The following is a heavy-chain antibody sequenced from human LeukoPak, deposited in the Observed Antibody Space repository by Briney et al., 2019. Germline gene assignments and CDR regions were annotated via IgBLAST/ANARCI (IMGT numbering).Heavy chain of an antibody. Sequence: GGSPRLSCAASGFTLSDHWMTWVRQAPGKGLEWVAYIKQDGSEKDYVDSVKGRFTISRDNSKNSLHLQMNSLRAEDTAVYYCARGGWSLDYWGQGTLVTVSS. J-gene: IGHJ4*02. V-gene: IGHV3-7*04. CDR1: GFTLSDHW. CDR2: IKQDGSEK. CDR3: ARGGWSLDY. D-gene: IGHD6-19*01.